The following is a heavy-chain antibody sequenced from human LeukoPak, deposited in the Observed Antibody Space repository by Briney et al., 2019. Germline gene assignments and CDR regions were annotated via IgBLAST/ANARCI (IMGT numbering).Heavy chain of an antibody. CDR1: GGSLSNYY. J-gene: IGHJ4*02. D-gene: IGHD2/OR15-2a*01. Sequence: SETLSLTCTVSGGSLSNYYWNWIRQPAGKELEWIGRILPSGQTTYNPSLKSRVTMSLDASKNQVSLKLNSVTDADTAVYYCTRGREYGDYLDYWGQGTLVTVSS. CDR2: ILPSGQT. V-gene: IGHV4-4*07. CDR3: TRGREYGDYLDY.